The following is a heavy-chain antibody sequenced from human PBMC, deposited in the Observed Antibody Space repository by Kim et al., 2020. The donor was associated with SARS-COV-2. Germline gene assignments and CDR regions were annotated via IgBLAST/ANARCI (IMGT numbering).Heavy chain of an antibody. CDR2: ISSSSSYT. CDR1: GFTFSDYY. CDR3: ARETSYGSGAFDI. J-gene: IGHJ3*02. Sequence: GGSLRLSCAASGFTFSDYYMSWIRQAPGKGLEWVSYISSSSSYTNYADSVKGRFTISRDNAKNSLYLQMNSLRAEDTAVYYCARETSYGSGAFDIWGQGTMVTVSS. V-gene: IGHV3-11*05. D-gene: IGHD3-10*01.